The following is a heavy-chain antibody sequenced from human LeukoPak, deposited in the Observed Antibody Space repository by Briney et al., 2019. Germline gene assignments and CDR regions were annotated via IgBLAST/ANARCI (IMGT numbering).Heavy chain of an antibody. CDR2: ISGSGGST. CDR3: AKVDGLGIAAAGRVY. J-gene: IGHJ4*02. CDR1: GFTFTTYW. V-gene: IGHV3-23*01. Sequence: GGSLRLSCAASGFTFTTYWMGWVRQAPGKGLEWVSAISGSGGSTYYADSVKGRFTISRDNSKNTLYLQMNSLRAEDTAVYYCAKVDGLGIAAAGRVYWGQGTLVTVSS. D-gene: IGHD6-13*01.